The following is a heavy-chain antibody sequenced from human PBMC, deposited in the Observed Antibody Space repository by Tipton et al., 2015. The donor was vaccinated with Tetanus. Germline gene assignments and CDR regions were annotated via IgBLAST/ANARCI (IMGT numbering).Heavy chain of an antibody. CDR3: ARVHTPGLLGRYPLDY. J-gene: IGHJ4*02. D-gene: IGHD3-9*01. Sequence: SLRLSCAASGFTFSSYWMSWVRQAPGKGLEWVANIKQDGSEKYYVDSVEGRFTISRANARNSLYLQMNSLRGDDTGVYFCARVHTPGLLGRYPLDYWGQGTLVTVSS. CDR2: IKQDGSEK. CDR1: GFTFSSYW. V-gene: IGHV3-7*01.